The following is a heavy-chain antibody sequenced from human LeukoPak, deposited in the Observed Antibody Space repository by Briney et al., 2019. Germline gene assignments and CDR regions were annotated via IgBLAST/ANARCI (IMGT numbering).Heavy chain of an antibody. CDR1: GLTFSNYA. CDR3: AKVFPSCNTASCPRGAFDI. V-gene: IGHV3-23*01. D-gene: IGHD2-2*01. Sequence: GGSLRLXCAASGLTFSNYAMSWVRQAPGKGLEWVSAISGSGESTDYPDSEKGRFAISRDNSKNKLYLQMNRLRAEDTAVYYCAKVFPSCNTASCPRGAFDIWGPGTMVTVSS. J-gene: IGHJ3*02. CDR2: ISGSGEST.